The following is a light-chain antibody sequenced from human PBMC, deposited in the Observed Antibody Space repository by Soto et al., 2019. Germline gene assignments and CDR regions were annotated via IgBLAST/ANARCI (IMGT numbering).Light chain of an antibody. CDR2: LNSDGSH. Sequence: QLVLTQSPSASASLGASVKLTCTLSSGHSSYAIAWHQQQPEKGPRYLMKLNSDGSHSKGDGIPDRFSGSSSGAERYLTISSLQSEHEADYSCQTWGTGIVVFGGGTKLTVL. V-gene: IGLV4-69*01. J-gene: IGLJ2*01. CDR3: QTWGTGIVV. CDR1: SGHSSYA.